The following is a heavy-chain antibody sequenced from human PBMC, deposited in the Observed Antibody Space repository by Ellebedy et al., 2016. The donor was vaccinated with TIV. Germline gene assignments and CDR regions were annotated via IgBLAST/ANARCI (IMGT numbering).Heavy chain of an antibody. CDR3: GSGMPHPWFYIDV. D-gene: IGHD1-26*01. CDR1: GYTFTSYY. CDR2: ITPSGDGAST. Sequence: ASVKVSXXASGYTFTSYYINWVRQAPGQGLEWMGIITPSGDGASTTLAQQFQGRVTITRDTSTSTVYMQLSSLRSDDTAVYCCGSGMPHPWFYIDVWGTGTTVTVS. V-gene: IGHV1-46*03. J-gene: IGHJ6*03.